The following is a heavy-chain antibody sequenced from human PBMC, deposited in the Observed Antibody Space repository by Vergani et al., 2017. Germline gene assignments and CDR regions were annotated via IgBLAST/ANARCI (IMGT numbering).Heavy chain of an antibody. Sequence: EVQLVESGGGLVKPGGSLRLSCAASGFTFSNAWMSWVRQAPGKGLEWVGRIKSKTDGGTTDYAAPVKGRFTISRDDSKNTLYLQMNSLKTEDTAVYYCTTDWYYYDSSGYAYYYLDYWGQGTLVTVSS. J-gene: IGHJ4*02. D-gene: IGHD3-22*01. CDR1: GFTFSNAW. CDR3: TTDWYYYDSSGYAYYYLDY. V-gene: IGHV3-15*01. CDR2: IKSKTDGGTT.